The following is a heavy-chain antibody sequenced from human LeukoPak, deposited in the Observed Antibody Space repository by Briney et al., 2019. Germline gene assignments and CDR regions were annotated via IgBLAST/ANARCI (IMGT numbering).Heavy chain of an antibody. D-gene: IGHD2-8*02. Sequence: GGSLRLSCEASGFTFSAYAMHWVRQAPGKGLEWVAVIWYDGSNKYYADSVKGRFTISRDNSKNTLYLQGNNLRAEDTAVYCCARGRWDTGGLHGMDVWGQGTTVTVSS. CDR3: ARGRWDTGGLHGMDV. J-gene: IGHJ6*02. CDR2: IWYDGSNK. CDR1: GFTFSAYA. V-gene: IGHV3-33*08.